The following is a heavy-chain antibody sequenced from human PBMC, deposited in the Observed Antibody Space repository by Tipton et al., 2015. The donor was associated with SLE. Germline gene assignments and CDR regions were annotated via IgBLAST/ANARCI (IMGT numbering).Heavy chain of an antibody. D-gene: IGHD6-25*01. J-gene: IGHJ3*02. CDR1: GFTFSSYA. CDR2: ISYDGSNK. Sequence: SLRLSCAASGFTFSSYAMHWVRQAPGKGLEWVAAISYDGSNKYYADSVKGRFTISRDNSKNTLYLQMNSLRAEDTAVYYCARTARDDAFDIWGQGTMVTVSS. CDR3: ARTARDDAFDI. V-gene: IGHV3-30*04.